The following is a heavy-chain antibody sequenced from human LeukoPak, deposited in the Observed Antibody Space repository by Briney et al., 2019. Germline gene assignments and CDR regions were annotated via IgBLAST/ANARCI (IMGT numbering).Heavy chain of an antibody. V-gene: IGHV3-30*18. Sequence: GRSLRLSCAASGFTFSSYGMHWVRQAPGKGXEXVXXXXXDGXXXXXXXXXXXXXTISRDNSKNTLYLQMNSLRAEDTAVYYCAKVRSDYWGQGTLVTVSS. CDR1: GFTFSSYG. CDR2: XXXDGXXX. J-gene: IGHJ4*02. CDR3: AKVRSDY.